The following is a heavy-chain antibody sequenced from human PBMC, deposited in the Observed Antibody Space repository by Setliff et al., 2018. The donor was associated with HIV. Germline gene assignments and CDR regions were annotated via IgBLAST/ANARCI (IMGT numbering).Heavy chain of an antibody. Sequence: SETLSLTCIVSGGSIGSHYWSWIRQPPGKGLEWIGYISYSGTTNYNPSLKSRVTISVDTSKNQFSLKVSSVTAADTAVYYCARRRPPPSGSYSKYYMDVWGKGTTVTVSS. V-gene: IGHV4-59*08. D-gene: IGHD1-26*01. CDR3: ARRRPPPSGSYSKYYMDV. CDR1: GGSIGSHY. J-gene: IGHJ6*03. CDR2: ISYSGTT.